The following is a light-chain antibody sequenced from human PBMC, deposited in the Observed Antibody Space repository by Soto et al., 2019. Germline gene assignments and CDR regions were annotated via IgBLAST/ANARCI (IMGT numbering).Light chain of an antibody. V-gene: IGKV3-15*01. Sequence: EIVMTQSPATLSVSPGERATLSCRASQIVSSNLAWYQQKPGQAPRLLIYGASTRATGIPARFSGSGSGTEFTLNIRSLRSEDFAVYYCQQYNNWPMYTFGQGTKVDIK. J-gene: IGKJ2*01. CDR3: QQYNNWPMYT. CDR2: GAS. CDR1: QIVSSN.